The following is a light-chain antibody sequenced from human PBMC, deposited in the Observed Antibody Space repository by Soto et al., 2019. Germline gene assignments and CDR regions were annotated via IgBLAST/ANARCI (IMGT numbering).Light chain of an antibody. V-gene: IGKV3-15*01. CDR3: QQYNYWPPL. CDR2: GAS. J-gene: IGKJ1*01. Sequence: EKVITQSPATLSVSPGERATLSCRASQSLSSNLAWYQQKPGQAPRLLIYGASTRATGFPARFSGSGSGTEFTLTISSLQSEDFAVYYCQQYNYWPPLFGQGT. CDR1: QSLSSN.